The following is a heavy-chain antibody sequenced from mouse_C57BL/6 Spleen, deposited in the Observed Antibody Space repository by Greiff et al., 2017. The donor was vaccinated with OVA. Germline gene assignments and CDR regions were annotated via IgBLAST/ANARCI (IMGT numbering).Heavy chain of an antibody. D-gene: IGHD1-1*01. CDR1: GYTFTDYE. V-gene: IGHV1-15*01. J-gene: IGHJ3*01. CDR2: IDPETGGT. Sequence: QVQLKESGAELVRPGASVTLSCKASGYTFTDYEMHWVKQTPVHGLEWIGAIDPETGGTAYNQKFKGKAILTADKSSSTAYMELRSLTSEDSAVYYCTRDATVVTYWGQGTLVTVSA. CDR3: TRDATVVTY.